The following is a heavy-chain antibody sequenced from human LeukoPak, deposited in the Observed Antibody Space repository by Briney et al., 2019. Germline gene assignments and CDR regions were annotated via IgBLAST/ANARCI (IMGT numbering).Heavy chain of an antibody. Sequence: PGGSLRLSCAASGFTFSSYSMNWVRQAPGKGLEWVSSISSSSSYIYYADSVKGRFTISRDNAKNSLYLQMNSLRAEDTAVYYCARERNSGSRYFDYWAREPWSPSPQ. CDR1: GFTFSSYS. CDR3: ARERNSGSRYFDY. J-gene: IGHJ4*02. CDR2: ISSSSSYI. V-gene: IGHV3-21*01. D-gene: IGHD1-26*01.